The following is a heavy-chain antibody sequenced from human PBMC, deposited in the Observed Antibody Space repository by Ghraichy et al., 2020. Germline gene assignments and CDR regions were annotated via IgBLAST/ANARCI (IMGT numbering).Heavy chain of an antibody. CDR1: GFTFSSYA. Sequence: LSLTCAASGFTFSSYAMSWVRQAPGKGLEWVSAISGSGGRTHYADSVKGRFTISRDNSKNTLYLQTNSLRAEDTAVYYCAKDRFSSGYFYSYGMDVWGQGTTVTVSS. J-gene: IGHJ6*02. V-gene: IGHV3-23*01. CDR3: AKDRFSSGYFYSYGMDV. CDR2: ISGSGGRT. D-gene: IGHD6-19*01.